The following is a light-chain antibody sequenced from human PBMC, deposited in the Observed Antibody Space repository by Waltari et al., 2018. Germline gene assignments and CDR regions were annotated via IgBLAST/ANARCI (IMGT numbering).Light chain of an antibody. Sequence: DIQMTQSPSSLSASLGDRIIITCRASQAIHNYLTWYQQKPGKAPKPLIFSASSVETGIPSRFSGGRSGTHYTLTISSLQPEDFATYYCQQYDSVPYSFGQGTKVEIK. J-gene: IGKJ2*03. CDR2: SAS. V-gene: IGKV1-33*01. CDR1: QAIHNY. CDR3: QQYDSVPYS.